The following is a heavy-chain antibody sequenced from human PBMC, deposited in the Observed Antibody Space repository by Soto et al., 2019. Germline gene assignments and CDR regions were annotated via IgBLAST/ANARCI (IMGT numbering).Heavy chain of an antibody. J-gene: IGHJ1*01. Sequence: ASVKVSCKVSGYTLTELSMHWVRQAPGKGLEWMGGFDPEDGETIYEQKFQGRVTMTEDTSTDTAYMELSSLRSEDTAVYYCATDGTFYGSGSSDYWGQGTLVTVSS. CDR2: FDPEDGET. CDR3: ATDGTFYGSGSSDY. CDR1: GYTLTELS. D-gene: IGHD3-10*01. V-gene: IGHV1-24*01.